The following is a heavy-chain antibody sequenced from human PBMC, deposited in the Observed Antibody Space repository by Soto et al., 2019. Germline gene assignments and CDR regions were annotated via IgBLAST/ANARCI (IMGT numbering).Heavy chain of an antibody. Sequence: QVQLVQSGAEVKKTGSSVKVSCKASGGTFSSYAISWVRQAPGQGPEWMGGIIPIFGTANYAQKFQGRVTITADESTSTAYMELSSLRSEDTAVYYCARETPNSSSWYEYYYYDGMDAWGQGTTVTVSS. J-gene: IGHJ6*02. V-gene: IGHV1-69*12. CDR2: IIPIFGTA. CDR1: GGTFSSYA. D-gene: IGHD6-13*01. CDR3: ARETPNSSSWYEYYYYDGMDA.